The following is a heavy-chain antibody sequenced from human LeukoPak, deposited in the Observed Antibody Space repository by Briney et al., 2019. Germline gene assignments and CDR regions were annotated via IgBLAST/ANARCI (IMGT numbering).Heavy chain of an antibody. CDR3: ARLQFLEWLCDY. D-gene: IGHD3-3*01. Sequence: ASVKVSRKASGYTFTSYGISWVRQAPGQGLEWMGWISAYNGNTNYAQKLQGRVTMTTDPSTSTAYMELRSLRSDDSAVYYCARLQFLEWLCDYWGQGTLVTVSS. J-gene: IGHJ4*02. V-gene: IGHV1-18*01. CDR1: GYTFTSYG. CDR2: ISAYNGNT.